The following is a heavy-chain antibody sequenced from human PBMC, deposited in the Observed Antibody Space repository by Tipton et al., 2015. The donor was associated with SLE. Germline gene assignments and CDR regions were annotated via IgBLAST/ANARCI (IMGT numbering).Heavy chain of an antibody. Sequence: QVQLVQSGAEVKKPGSSVKVSCKASGGTFSSYTISWVRQAPGQGLEWMGRIIPILGIANYAQKFQGRVTITADKSTSTAYMELSSLRSEDTAVYYCARGWSPILHSGSYYDYWGQGTLVTVSS. CDR2: IIPILGIA. V-gene: IGHV1-69*09. CDR1: GGTFSSYT. J-gene: IGHJ4*02. D-gene: IGHD1-26*01. CDR3: ARGWSPILHSGSYYDY.